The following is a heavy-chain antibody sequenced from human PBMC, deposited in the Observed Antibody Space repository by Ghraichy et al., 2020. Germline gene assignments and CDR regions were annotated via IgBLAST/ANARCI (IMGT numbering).Heavy chain of an antibody. D-gene: IGHD1-26*01. CDR1: GGSISSSSYY. CDR3: ARQYSGSYAKYNWFDP. V-gene: IGHV4-39*01. Sequence: SQTLSLTCTVSGGSISSSSYYWGWIRQPPGKGLEWIGSIYYSGSTYYNPSLKSRVTISVDTSKNQFSLKLSSVTAADTAVYYCARQYSGSYAKYNWFDPWGQGTLVTVSS. J-gene: IGHJ5*02. CDR2: IYYSGST.